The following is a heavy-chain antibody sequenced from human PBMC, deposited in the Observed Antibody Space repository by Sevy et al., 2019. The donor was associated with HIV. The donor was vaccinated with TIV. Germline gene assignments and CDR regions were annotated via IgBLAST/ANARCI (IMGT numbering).Heavy chain of an antibody. Sequence: GGSLRLSCAASGFTFSSYEMNWVRRAPGKGLEWVSYISSSGSTIYYADSVKGRFTISRDNAKNSLYLQMNSLRAEDTAVYYCARGNMVRGVMDVWGQGTTVTVSS. D-gene: IGHD3-10*01. J-gene: IGHJ6*02. CDR2: ISSSGSTI. V-gene: IGHV3-48*03. CDR1: GFTFSSYE. CDR3: ARGNMVRGVMDV.